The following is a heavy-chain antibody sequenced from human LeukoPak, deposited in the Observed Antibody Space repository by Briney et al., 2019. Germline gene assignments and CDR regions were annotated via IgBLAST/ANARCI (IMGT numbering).Heavy chain of an antibody. CDR3: ARDENAYCSGGSCSYFQH. D-gene: IGHD2-15*01. Sequence: GGSLRLSCAASGFTFSSYSMNWVRQAPGKGLEWVSSISSSSNYIYYADSVKGRFTISRDNAKNSLNLQMNSLRAEDTAVYYCARDENAYCSGGSCSYFQHWGQGTLVTVSS. V-gene: IGHV3-21*01. CDR2: ISSSSNYI. J-gene: IGHJ1*01. CDR1: GFTFSSYS.